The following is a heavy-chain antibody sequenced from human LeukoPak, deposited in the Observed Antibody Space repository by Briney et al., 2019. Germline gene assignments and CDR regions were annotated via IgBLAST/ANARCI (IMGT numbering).Heavy chain of an antibody. Sequence: SVTLSLTCTVSGGSISSGSYYWSWIGQPAGKGLEWIGRIYTSGSTNYNPSLKSRVTISVDTSKNQFSLKLSSVTAADTAVYYCAREELLSNYYYYGMDVWGQGTTVTVSS. CDR1: GGSISSGSYY. CDR2: IYTSGST. J-gene: IGHJ6*02. D-gene: IGHD2-15*01. CDR3: AREELLSNYYYYGMDV. V-gene: IGHV4-61*02.